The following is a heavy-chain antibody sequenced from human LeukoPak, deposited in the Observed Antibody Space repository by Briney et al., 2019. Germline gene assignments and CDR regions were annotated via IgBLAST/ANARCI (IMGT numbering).Heavy chain of an antibody. Sequence: PGESLRLSCAASGFTFTNAWMSWVRQAPGRGLEWVGRIKSKADGWTTYYAAPVKGRITISRDDSKETLYLQMNSLKTEDTAVYYCTTGPSLGSDYWGQGTLVTVSS. V-gene: IGHV3-15*01. J-gene: IGHJ4*02. CDR1: GFTFTNAW. CDR2: IKSKADGWTT. CDR3: TTGPSLGSDY.